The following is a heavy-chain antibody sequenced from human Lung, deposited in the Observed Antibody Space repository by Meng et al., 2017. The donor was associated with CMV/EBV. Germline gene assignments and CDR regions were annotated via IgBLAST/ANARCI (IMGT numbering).Heavy chain of an antibody. CDR1: GFTFSSYE. Sequence: GESLKISCAASGFTFSSYEMNWVRQAPGKGLEWVSYISSSGSTIYYADSVEGRFTISRDNAKNSLYLQMNSLRAEDTAVYYCARGQSDGFLEWSTLGGYYGMDVXGQGXTVTFSS. CDR2: ISSSGSTI. D-gene: IGHD3-3*01. V-gene: IGHV3-48*03. J-gene: IGHJ6*02. CDR3: ARGQSDGFLEWSTLGGYYGMDV.